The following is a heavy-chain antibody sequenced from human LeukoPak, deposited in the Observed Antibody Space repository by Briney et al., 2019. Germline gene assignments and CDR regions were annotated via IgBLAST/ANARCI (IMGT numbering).Heavy chain of an antibody. Sequence: SETLSLTCDVSGVSISSSSYYWGWIRQPPGKGLEWIGSIYSSGSTYYNSSLKSRVTISIDTSKNQVSLKMSSVTAADTAVYYCARLRGATVAHNWFDPWGQGTLVTVSS. V-gene: IGHV4-39*01. D-gene: IGHD6-19*01. CDR1: GVSISSSSYY. CDR3: ARLRGATVAHNWFDP. CDR2: IYSSGST. J-gene: IGHJ5*02.